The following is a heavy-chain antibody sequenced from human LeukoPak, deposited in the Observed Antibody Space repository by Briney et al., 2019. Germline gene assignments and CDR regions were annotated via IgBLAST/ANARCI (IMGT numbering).Heavy chain of an antibody. Sequence: LSLTCTVSGYSISSGFYWGWIRQPPGKGLEWVAVISYDGSNKYYADSVKGRFTISRDNSKNTLYLQMNSLRAEDTAVYYCARDKRGVDYWGQGTLVTVSS. CDR3: ARDKRGVDY. CDR2: ISYDGSNK. V-gene: IGHV3-30*04. CDR1: GYSISSGF. J-gene: IGHJ4*02. D-gene: IGHD3-10*01.